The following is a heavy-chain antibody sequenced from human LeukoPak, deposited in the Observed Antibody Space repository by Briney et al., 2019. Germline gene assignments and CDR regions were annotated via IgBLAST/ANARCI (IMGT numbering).Heavy chain of an antibody. Sequence: GGSLRLSCAASGFTFINDDMHWVRQAPGKGLEWVACIEHDGRNKFYADSVKGRFTISRDNFAKTLYLQMNSLTREDTAVYYCAKRGPPPGSYGNWIDPWGQGTLVTVSS. CDR3: AKRGPPPGSYGNWIDP. J-gene: IGHJ5*02. D-gene: IGHD2-15*01. CDR2: IEHDGRNK. V-gene: IGHV3-30*02. CDR1: GFTFINDD.